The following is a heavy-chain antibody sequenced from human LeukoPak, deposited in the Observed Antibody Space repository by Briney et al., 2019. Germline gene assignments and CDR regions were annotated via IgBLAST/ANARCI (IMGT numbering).Heavy chain of an antibody. CDR2: ISSSSSYL. Sequence: GGSLRLSCAASGFTFSSYSMSWVPQAPGEGLEWVSSISSSSSYLYYADPVKGRFTISRDNAKNSLYLRMNSWRAEEPAVISCARGLRVGVEMATWGFEYWGQGTLVSVSS. D-gene: IGHD5-24*01. J-gene: IGHJ4*02. CDR1: GFTFSSYS. V-gene: IGHV3-21*01. CDR3: ARGLRVGVEMATWGFEY.